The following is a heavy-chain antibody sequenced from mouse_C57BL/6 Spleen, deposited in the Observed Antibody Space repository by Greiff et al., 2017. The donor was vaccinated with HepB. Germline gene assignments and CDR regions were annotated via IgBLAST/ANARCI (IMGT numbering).Heavy chain of an antibody. Sequence: QVHVKQSGAELARPGASVKMSCKASGYTFTSYTMHWVKQRPGQGLEWIGYINPSSGYTKYNQKFKDKATLTADKSSSTAYMQLSSLTSEDSAVYDCARGEYDGGHYYAMDYWGQGTSVTVSS. CDR1: GYTFTSYT. V-gene: IGHV1-4*01. CDR3: ARGEYDGGHYYAMDY. J-gene: IGHJ4*01. D-gene: IGHD2-14*01. CDR2: INPSSGYT.